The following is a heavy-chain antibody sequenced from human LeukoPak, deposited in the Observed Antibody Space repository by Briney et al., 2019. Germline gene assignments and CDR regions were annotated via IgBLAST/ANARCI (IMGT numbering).Heavy chain of an antibody. CDR3: ARGSSSLYLFDY. D-gene: IGHD6-13*01. J-gene: IGHJ4*02. V-gene: IGHV1-69*04. CDR1: GGTFSSYA. CDR2: IIPILGIA. Sequence: SVKVSFKASGGTFSSYAISWVRQAPGQGLEWMGRIIPILGIANYAQKFQGRVTITADKSTSTAYMELSSLRSEDTAVYYCARGSSSLYLFDYWGQGTLVTVSS.